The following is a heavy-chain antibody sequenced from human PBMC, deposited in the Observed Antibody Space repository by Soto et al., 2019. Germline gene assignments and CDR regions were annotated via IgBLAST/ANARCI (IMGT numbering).Heavy chain of an antibody. CDR1: GFTFNNYA. J-gene: IGHJ4*02. CDR3: AKDMCPTRWLVPDY. Sequence: GGSLRLSCAASGFTFNNYAMSWVRQAPGKGLEWVSAISSSGGTTYYADSVKGRFTVSRDNSKNTLFLQMSSLRAEDTAVYYCAKDMCPTRWLVPDYWGQGTLVTVSS. CDR2: ISSSGGTT. V-gene: IGHV3-23*01. D-gene: IGHD6-19*01.